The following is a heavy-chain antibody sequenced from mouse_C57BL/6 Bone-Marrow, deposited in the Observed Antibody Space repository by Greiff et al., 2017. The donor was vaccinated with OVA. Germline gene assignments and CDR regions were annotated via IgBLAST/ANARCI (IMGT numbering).Heavy chain of an antibody. CDR1: GYTFTSYW. J-gene: IGHJ2*01. CDR3: ARSSHYCGSLFDY. Sequence: QVQLQQPGTELVKPGASVKLSCKASGYTFTSYWMNWVKQRPGQGLEWIGNINPSNGGTNYNEKFKSKATLTVDKSSSTAYMQLSSLTSEDSAVEDCARSSHYCGSLFDYWGQGTTLTVSS. CDR2: INPSNGGT. V-gene: IGHV1-53*01. D-gene: IGHD1-1*01.